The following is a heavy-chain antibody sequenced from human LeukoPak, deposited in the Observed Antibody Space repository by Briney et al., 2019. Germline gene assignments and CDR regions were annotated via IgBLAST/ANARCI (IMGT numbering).Heavy chain of an antibody. V-gene: IGHV4-34*01. Sequence: PSETLSLTCAVYGGSFSGYYWSWIRQPPGKGLEWIGEINHSGSTNYNPSLKSRVTISVDTSKNQFSLKLSSVTAADTAVYYCARGLSDDCSGYYPEVFDYWGQGTLVTVSS. CDR3: ARGLSDDCSGYYPEVFDY. J-gene: IGHJ4*02. D-gene: IGHD3-22*01. CDR2: INHSGST. CDR1: GGSFSGYY.